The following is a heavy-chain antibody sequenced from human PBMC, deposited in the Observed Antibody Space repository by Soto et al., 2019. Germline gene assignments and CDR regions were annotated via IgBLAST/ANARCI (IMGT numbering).Heavy chain of an antibody. V-gene: IGHV1-69*13. Sequence: SVKVSCKASGGTFSSYAISWVRQAPGQGLEWMGGIIPIFGTANYAQKFQGRVTITADESTSTAYMELSSLRSEDTAVYYCARRAYDFWSGYYFDYWGQGTLVTVSS. D-gene: IGHD3-3*01. J-gene: IGHJ4*02. CDR3: ARRAYDFWSGYYFDY. CDR1: GGTFSSYA. CDR2: IIPIFGTA.